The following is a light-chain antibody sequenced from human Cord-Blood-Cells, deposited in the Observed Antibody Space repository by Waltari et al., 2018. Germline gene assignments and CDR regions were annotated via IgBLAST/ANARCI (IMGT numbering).Light chain of an antibody. V-gene: IGKV3-20*01. J-gene: IGKJ2*01. CDR2: GAS. CDR1: QSVSSSY. Sequence: EIVLTQSPGTLSLSPGERATLSCRASQSVSSSYLAWYQQKPGQAPRLLIYGASSSATDIPDRFSGSGCGTDFTLTISRLEPEDFAVYYCQQYGSSPPYTFGQGTKLEI. CDR3: QQYGSSPPYT.